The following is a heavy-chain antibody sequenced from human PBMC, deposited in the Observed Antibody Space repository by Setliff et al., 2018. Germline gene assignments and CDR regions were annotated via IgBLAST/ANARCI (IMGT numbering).Heavy chain of an antibody. J-gene: IGHJ6*03. CDR1: GFSLSTSGMC. CDR3: ARIRPDYDFWSGYYGAYYYYYMDV. CDR2: IDWDDDK. V-gene: IGHV2-70*11. D-gene: IGHD3-3*01. Sequence: SGPTLVNPTQTLTLTCTFSGFSLSTSGMCVSWIRQPPGKAPEWLARIDWDDDKYYSTSLKTRLTISKDTSKNQVVLTMTNMDPVDTATYYCARIRPDYDFWSGYYGAYYYYYMDVWGKGTTVTVSS.